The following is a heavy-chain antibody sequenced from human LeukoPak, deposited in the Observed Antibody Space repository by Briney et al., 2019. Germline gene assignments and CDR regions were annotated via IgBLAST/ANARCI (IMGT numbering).Heavy chain of an antibody. CDR2: IKHDGTEK. CDR1: GFTFSSSW. J-gene: IGHJ4*02. Sequence: TGGSLRLSCAASGFTFSSSWMSWVRQAPGKGLEWVANIKHDGTEKHCVDSVKGRFTISRDNAKNSLYLQMNSLRAEDTAVYYCVRSAKTFDYWGQGTLVTVSS. CDR3: VRSAKTFDY. V-gene: IGHV3-7*01.